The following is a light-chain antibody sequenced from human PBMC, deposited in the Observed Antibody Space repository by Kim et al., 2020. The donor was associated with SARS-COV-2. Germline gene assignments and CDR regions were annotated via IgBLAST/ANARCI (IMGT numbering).Light chain of an antibody. CDR2: DAS. J-gene: IGKJ5*01. V-gene: IGKV3-20*01. Sequence: ELVLTQSPGTLSLSPGERATLSCRASQSLARNALAWYQQRPGQSPRPLIYDASRRATGIPERFSGSGSGKDFTLTINRLESEDFAVYYCQHYGGSATFGQGTRLEIK. CDR1: QSLARNA. CDR3: QHYGGSAT.